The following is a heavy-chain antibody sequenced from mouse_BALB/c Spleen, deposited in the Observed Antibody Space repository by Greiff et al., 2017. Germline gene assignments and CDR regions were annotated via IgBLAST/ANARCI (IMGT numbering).Heavy chain of an antibody. J-gene: IGHJ4*01. Sequence: VQLQQSGAELVRPGTSVKVSCKASGYAFTNYLIEWVKQRPGQGLEWIGVINPGSGGTNYNEKFKGKATLTADKSSSTAYMQLSSLTSDDSAVYFCARRGGKGGYYAMDYWGQGTSVTVSS. V-gene: IGHV1-54*01. CDR1: GYAFTNYL. CDR2: INPGSGGT. D-gene: IGHD1-3*01. CDR3: ARRGGKGGYYAMDY.